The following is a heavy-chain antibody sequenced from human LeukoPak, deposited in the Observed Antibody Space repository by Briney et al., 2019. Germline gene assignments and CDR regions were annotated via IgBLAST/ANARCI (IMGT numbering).Heavy chain of an antibody. CDR3: ARGGVPYYFDY. Sequence: SETLSLTCTVSGGSISSYYWSWLRQPPGKGLEWIGYIYYSGSTNYNPSLKSRVTISVDTSKNQFSLKLSSVTAADTAVYYCARGGVPYYFDYWGQGTLVTVSS. V-gene: IGHV4-59*08. D-gene: IGHD3-16*01. CDR2: IYYSGST. CDR1: GGSISSYY. J-gene: IGHJ4*02.